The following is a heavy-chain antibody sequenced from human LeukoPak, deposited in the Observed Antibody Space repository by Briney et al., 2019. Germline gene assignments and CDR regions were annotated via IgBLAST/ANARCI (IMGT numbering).Heavy chain of an antibody. CDR2: INRNGGST. V-gene: IGHV3-23*01. CDR3: AADYGGYENYFDY. D-gene: IGHD4-17*01. Sequence: GGSLRLSCAASGFTFSSYWMSWVRQAPGKGLEWVSAINRNGGSTNHADSVKGRFTISRDNSKNTLYLQMNSLRAEDTAVYYCAADYGGYENYFDYWGQGTLVTVSS. CDR1: GFTFSSYW. J-gene: IGHJ4*02.